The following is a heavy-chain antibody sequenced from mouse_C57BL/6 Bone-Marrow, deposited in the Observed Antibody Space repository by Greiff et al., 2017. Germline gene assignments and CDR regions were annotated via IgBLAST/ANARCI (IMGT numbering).Heavy chain of an antibody. CDR1: GYTFTSYG. CDR3: ARATKYWYFDV. Sequence: VQLQQSGAELARPGASVKLSCKASGYTFTSYGISWVKQRTGQGLEWIGEIYPRSGNTYYNEKFKGKATLTADKSSSTAYMELRSLTSEDSAVYFCARATKYWYFDVWGTGTTVTVSA. CDR2: IYPRSGNT. J-gene: IGHJ1*03. V-gene: IGHV1-81*01.